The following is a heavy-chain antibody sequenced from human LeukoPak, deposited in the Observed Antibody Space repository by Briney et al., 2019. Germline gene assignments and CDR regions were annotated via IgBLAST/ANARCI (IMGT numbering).Heavy chain of an antibody. CDR1: GGSISSHY. CDR2: IHYTGHT. Sequence: SETLSLTCAVSGGSISSHYWSWLRQPPGEGLEWIAYIHYTGHTNYNPSLKGRVTISVDTSNSQSSLNLNSVTAADTAVYYCARGAGWYDYWGQGTLVTVSS. CDR3: ARGAGWYDY. J-gene: IGHJ4*02. D-gene: IGHD6-19*01. V-gene: IGHV4-59*11.